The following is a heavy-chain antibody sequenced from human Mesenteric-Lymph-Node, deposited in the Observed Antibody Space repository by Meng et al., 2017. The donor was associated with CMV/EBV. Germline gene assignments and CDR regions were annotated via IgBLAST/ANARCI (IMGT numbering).Heavy chain of an antibody. V-gene: IGHV1-18*01. D-gene: IGHD1-26*01. Sequence: ASVKVSCKASGYTFTSYGISWVRQAPGQGLEWMGWISAYNGNTNYAQKFQARVTMTRDTSISTAYMEVSRLRSDDTAVYYCARVGATINWFDPWGQGTLVTVSS. J-gene: IGHJ5*02. CDR1: GYTFTSYG. CDR2: ISAYNGNT. CDR3: ARVGATINWFDP.